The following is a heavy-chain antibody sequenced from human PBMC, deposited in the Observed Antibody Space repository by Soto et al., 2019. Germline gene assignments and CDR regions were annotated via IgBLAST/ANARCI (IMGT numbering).Heavy chain of an antibody. V-gene: IGHV3-30-3*01. CDR1: GFTFSSYA. Sequence: QVQLVESGGGVVQPGRSLRLSCAASGFTFSSYAMHWVRQAPGKGLEWVAVISYDGSNKYYADSVKGRFTISRDNSKNTLYLQMNSLRAEDTAVYYCARDVGGYYDILTGYYPHGPFDYWGQGTLVTVSS. D-gene: IGHD3-9*01. CDR2: ISYDGSNK. CDR3: ARDVGGYYDILTGYYPHGPFDY. J-gene: IGHJ4*02.